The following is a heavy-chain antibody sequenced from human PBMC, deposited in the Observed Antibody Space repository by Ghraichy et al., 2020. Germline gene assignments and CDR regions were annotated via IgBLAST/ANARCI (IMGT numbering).Heavy chain of an antibody. Sequence: SGPTLVQPTETLTLTCTVSGFSLSNARMGVSWIRQPPGKALEWLAHIFSNDEKSYSTSLKSRLTISKDTSKSQVVLTMTNMDPVDTATYYCARMDGTYCSSTSCEGGWLDPWGQGTLVTVSS. CDR1: GFSLSNARMG. V-gene: IGHV2-26*01. CDR3: ARMDGTYCSSTSCEGGWLDP. CDR2: IFSNDEK. D-gene: IGHD2-2*01. J-gene: IGHJ5*02.